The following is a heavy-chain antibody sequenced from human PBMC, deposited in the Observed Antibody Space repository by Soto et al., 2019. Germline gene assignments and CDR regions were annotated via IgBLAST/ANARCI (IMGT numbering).Heavy chain of an antibody. Sequence: QVQLVQAGAEVKKPGSSVKVSCKASGGTFSSYAISWVRQAPGQGREWMGGIIPIFGTANYAQKFQGRVTITADESTSTAYMELSSLRSEDTAVYYCARVTHCSGGSCYSALDYWGQGTLVTVSS. V-gene: IGHV1-69*01. J-gene: IGHJ4*02. CDR1: GGTFSSYA. CDR3: ARVTHCSGGSCYSALDY. D-gene: IGHD2-15*01. CDR2: IIPIFGTA.